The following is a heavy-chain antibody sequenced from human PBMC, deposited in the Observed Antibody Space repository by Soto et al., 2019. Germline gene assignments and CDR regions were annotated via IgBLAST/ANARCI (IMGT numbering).Heavy chain of an antibody. J-gene: IGHJ4*02. Sequence: GSLRLSCAASGFTFSSYWMSWVRQAPGKGLEWVANIKQDGSEKYYVDSVKGRFTISRDNAKNSLYLQMNSLRAEDTAVYYCAKDHAYMVRGDHFDYWGQGTLVTVSS. CDR1: GFTFSSYW. CDR3: AKDHAYMVRGDHFDY. D-gene: IGHD3-10*01. CDR2: IKQDGSEK. V-gene: IGHV3-7*01.